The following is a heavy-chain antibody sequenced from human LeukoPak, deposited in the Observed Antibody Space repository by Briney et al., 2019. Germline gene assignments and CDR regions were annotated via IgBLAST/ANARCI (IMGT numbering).Heavy chain of an antibody. V-gene: IGHV5-51*01. CDR3: GRLLSLGTSKNLGVDV. D-gene: IGHD1-1*01. CDR2: IYPGDSDS. Sequence: GESLNISCKGSGYTFASYWIGWVRQMPGKGLEWMGIIYPGDSDSRLNPSFQGQVTISVDRSINTAYLQWSSLEASDTAMYYCGRLLSLGTSKNLGVDVWGQGTAVAVSS. CDR1: GYTFASYW. J-gene: IGHJ6*02.